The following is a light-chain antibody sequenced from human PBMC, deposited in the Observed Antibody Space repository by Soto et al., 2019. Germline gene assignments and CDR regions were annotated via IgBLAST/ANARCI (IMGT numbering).Light chain of an antibody. CDR2: GAS. V-gene: IGKV3-15*01. CDR3: QQYNNWVT. J-gene: IGKJ1*01. Sequence: EIVMTQSPATLSVSPGERATVSCRASQSVSSNLAWYQQKPGQAPRLLIYGASTRATGIPARFSGSGSGTEFTLTISSLQSEDFAVYYCQQYNNWVTFGQGTKVEIK. CDR1: QSVSSN.